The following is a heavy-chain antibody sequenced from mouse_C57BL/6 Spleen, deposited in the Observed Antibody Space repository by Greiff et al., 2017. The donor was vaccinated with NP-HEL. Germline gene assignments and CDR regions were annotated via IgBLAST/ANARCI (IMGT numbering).Heavy chain of an antibody. CDR2: LSYDGSN. CDR3: ARVKLLLDYDYEGGAMDY. D-gene: IGHD2-4*01. J-gene: IGHJ4*01. V-gene: IGHV3-6*01. CDR1: GYSITSGYY. Sequence: EVKLMESGPGLVKPSQSLSLTCSVTGYSITSGYYWNWIRQFPGNKLEWMGYLSYDGSNNYNPSLKNRISFTRDTSKNQFFLKLNSVTTEDTATYYCARVKLLLDYDYEGGAMDYWGQGTSVTVSS.